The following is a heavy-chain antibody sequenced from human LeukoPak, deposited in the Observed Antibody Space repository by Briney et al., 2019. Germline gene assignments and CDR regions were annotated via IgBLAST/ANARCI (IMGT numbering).Heavy chain of an antibody. CDR3: ASQGVVAATPGPYYFDY. D-gene: IGHD2-15*01. CDR1: GVTFRSYG. J-gene: IGHJ4*02. CDR2: IWYDGSNK. V-gene: IGHV3-33*01. Sequence: GGSLRLSCAASGVTFRSYGMHWVRQAPGKGLEWVAVIWYDGSNKYYADSVKGRFTISRDNSKNTLYLQMNSLRAEDTAVYYCASQGVVAATPGPYYFDYWGQGTLVTVSS.